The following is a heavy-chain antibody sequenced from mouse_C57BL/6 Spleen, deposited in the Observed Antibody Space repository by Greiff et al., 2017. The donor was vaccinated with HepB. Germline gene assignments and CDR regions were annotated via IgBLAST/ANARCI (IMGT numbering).Heavy chain of an antibody. Sequence: VQLQQSGPELVKPGASVKISCKASGYTFTDYYMNWVKQSHGKSLEWIGDINPNNGGTSYNQKFKGKATLTVDKSSSTAYMELRSLTSEDSAVYYCARPLYYGSKGFAYWGQGTLVTVSA. CDR2: INPNNGGT. D-gene: IGHD1-1*01. J-gene: IGHJ3*01. CDR1: GYTFTDYY. V-gene: IGHV1-26*01. CDR3: ARPLYYGSKGFAY.